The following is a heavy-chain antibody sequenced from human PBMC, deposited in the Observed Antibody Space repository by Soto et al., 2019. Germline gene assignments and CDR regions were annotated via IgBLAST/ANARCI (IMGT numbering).Heavy chain of an antibody. CDR1: GFRFDGSA. V-gene: IGHV3-9*01. J-gene: IGHJ5*02. D-gene: IGHD3-3*01. CDR3: AREGVAENRITIFGVVPNWFDP. CDR2: ISWNSGNI. Sequence: EVQLLESGGGLVQPGRSLRLSCAASGFRFDGSAMHWVRQAPAKGLEWVSGISWNSGNIAYGGSVKGRFTISRDNSKKSLYLQKNSMRAEDTDVYYWAREGVAENRITIFGVVPNWFDPWGQGTLVTVSS.